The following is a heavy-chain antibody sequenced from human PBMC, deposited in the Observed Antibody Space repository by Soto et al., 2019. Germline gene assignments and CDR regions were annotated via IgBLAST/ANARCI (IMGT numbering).Heavy chain of an antibody. CDR1: GGSISSYY. Sequence: SETLSLTCTVSGGSISSYYWSWIWQPPGKGLEWIGYIYYSGSTNYNPSLKSRVTISVDTSKNQFSLKLSSVTAADTAVYYCARLRWDYYGMDVWGQGTTVTVSS. V-gene: IGHV4-59*01. J-gene: IGHJ6*02. D-gene: IGHD4-17*01. CDR2: IYYSGST. CDR3: ARLRWDYYGMDV.